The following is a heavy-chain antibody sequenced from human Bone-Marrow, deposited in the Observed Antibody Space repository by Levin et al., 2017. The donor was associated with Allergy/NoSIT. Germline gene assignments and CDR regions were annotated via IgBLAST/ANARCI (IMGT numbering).Heavy chain of an antibody. Sequence: SETLSLTCTVSGGSISSGSDYWGWIRQPPGKGLEWIGSIYYRGSTYYQSSLKRRVTISTDTSRNQFSLKVTSVTAADTAVYYGAGHRRKIVLGTARYRYDMDVWGQGTTVIVSS. D-gene: IGHD2-21*02. CDR2: IYYRGST. J-gene: IGHJ6*01. V-gene: IGHV4-39*01. CDR3: AGHRRKIVLGTARYRYDMDV. CDR1: GGSISSGSDY.